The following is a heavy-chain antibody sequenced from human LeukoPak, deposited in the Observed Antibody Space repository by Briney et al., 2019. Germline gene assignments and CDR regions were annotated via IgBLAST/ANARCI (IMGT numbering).Heavy chain of an antibody. D-gene: IGHD3-22*01. CDR3: AHRRSGYNFNDGDFDY. V-gene: IGHV2-5*02. J-gene: IGHJ4*02. CDR1: GFSLSTSGVG. Sequence: SGPTLVNPTQTLTLTCTFSGFSLSTSGVGVGWIRQPPGKALEWLALIYRDDDKRHNPFLKSRLTITKDSSKNQVVLTMTNMDPVDTATYYCAHRRSGYNFNDGDFDYWGQGTLVTVSS. CDR2: IYRDDDK.